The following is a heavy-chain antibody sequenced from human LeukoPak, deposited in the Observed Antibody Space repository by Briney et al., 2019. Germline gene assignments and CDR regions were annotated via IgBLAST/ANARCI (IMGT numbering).Heavy chain of an antibody. V-gene: IGHV3-21*04. J-gene: IGHJ4*02. D-gene: IGHD6-6*01. Sequence: PGGSLRLSCAASGFTFSSYSMNWVRQAPGKGLEWVSSISSSSSYIYYADSVKGRFTISRDNAKNSLYLQMNSLRAEDTALYYCAKDKLKLVPAYYFDYWGQGTLVTVSS. CDR3: AKDKLKLVPAYYFDY. CDR2: ISSSSSYI. CDR1: GFTFSSYS.